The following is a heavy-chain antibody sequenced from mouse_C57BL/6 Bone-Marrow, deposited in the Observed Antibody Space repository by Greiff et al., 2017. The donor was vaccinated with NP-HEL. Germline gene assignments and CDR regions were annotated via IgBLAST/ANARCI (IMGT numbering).Heavy chain of an antibody. D-gene: IGHD4-1*01. CDR1: GYTFTSYG. CDR3: ARSYWEWFAY. V-gene: IGHV1-81*01. J-gene: IGHJ3*01. Sequence: VQLQQSGAELARPGASVKLSCKASGYTFTSYGISWVKQRTGQGLEWIGEIYPRSGNTYYNEKFKGKATLTADKSSSTAYMELRSLTSDDSAVYFCARSYWEWFAYWGQGTLVTVSA. CDR2: IYPRSGNT.